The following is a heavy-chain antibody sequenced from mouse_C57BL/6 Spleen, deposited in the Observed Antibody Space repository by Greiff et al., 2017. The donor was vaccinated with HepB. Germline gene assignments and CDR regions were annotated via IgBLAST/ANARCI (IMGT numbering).Heavy chain of an antibody. V-gene: IGHV2-9-1*01. Sequence: VKLMESGPGLVAPSQSLSITCTVSGFSLTSYAISWVRQPPGKGLEWLGVIWTGGGTNYNSALKSRLSISKDNSKSKVFLKMNSLQTDDTARYYWARNLDGNYVDYAMDYWGQGTSVTVSS. CDR1: GFSLTSYA. J-gene: IGHJ4*01. CDR3: ARNLDGNYVDYAMDY. CDR2: IWTGGGT. D-gene: IGHD2-1*01.